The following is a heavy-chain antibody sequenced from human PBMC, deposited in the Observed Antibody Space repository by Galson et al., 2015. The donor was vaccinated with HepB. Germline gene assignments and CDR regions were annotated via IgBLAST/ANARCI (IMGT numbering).Heavy chain of an antibody. J-gene: IGHJ4*02. V-gene: IGHV3-15*01. CDR2: IKSKTDGGTT. D-gene: IGHD5-12*01. CDR1: GFTFSNAW. Sequence: SLRLSCAASGFTFSNAWMSWVRQAPGKGLEWVGRIKSKTDGGTTDYAAPVKGRFTISRDDSKNTLYLQMNSLKTEDTAVYYCTTPLDSTATGNDYGGQGTLVTASS. CDR3: TTPLDSTATGNDY.